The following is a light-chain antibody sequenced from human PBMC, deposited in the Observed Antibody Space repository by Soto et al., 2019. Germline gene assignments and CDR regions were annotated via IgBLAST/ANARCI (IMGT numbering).Light chain of an antibody. Sequence: QSALTQPASVSGSPGQSITISCTGTSSDVGGYNSVSWFQQHPSKAPKLIIYEVSHRPSGVFIRFSGSKSGNTASLTISGRQAEDEADYYCNSYRHSTTLVFGTGTKLTVL. V-gene: IGLV2-14*01. CDR2: EVS. CDR1: SSDVGGYNS. J-gene: IGLJ1*01. CDR3: NSYRHSTTLV.